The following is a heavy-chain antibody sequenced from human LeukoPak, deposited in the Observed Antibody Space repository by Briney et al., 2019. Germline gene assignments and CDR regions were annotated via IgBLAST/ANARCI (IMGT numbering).Heavy chain of an antibody. J-gene: IGHJ4*02. CDR1: GLTFSNHG. CDR2: VSDSGSDT. V-gene: IGHV3-23*01. Sequence: GGSLTLSCAASGLTFSNHGMSWVRQASGKGLEWVSAVSDSGSDTFYAVSVKGRFNVSRDNSKNTLYLQMNSLRAEDTAVYYCAKRVPYSSSSVYFDNWGKGTLVTVSS. D-gene: IGHD6-6*01. CDR3: AKRVPYSSSSVYFDN.